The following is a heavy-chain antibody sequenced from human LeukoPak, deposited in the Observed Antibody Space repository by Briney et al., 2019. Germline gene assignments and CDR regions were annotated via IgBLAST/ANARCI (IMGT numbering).Heavy chain of an antibody. V-gene: IGHV4-61*02. CDR2: IYSSGST. Sequence: RASETLPLTCTVSGGSISGGTYYWSWIRQPAGKGLEWIGRIYSSGSTNYNPSLKSRVTISVDTSKNQFSLKLSSVTAADTAVYYCAREGYYGLRSYSMRTAFDSWGQGTLVTVSS. J-gene: IGHJ4*02. CDR1: GGSISGGTYY. D-gene: IGHD3-10*01. CDR3: AREGYYGLRSYSMRTAFDS.